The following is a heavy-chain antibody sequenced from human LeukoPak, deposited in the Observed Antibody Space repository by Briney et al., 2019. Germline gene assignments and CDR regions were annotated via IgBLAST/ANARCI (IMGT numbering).Heavy chain of an antibody. D-gene: IGHD2-21*02. CDR2: ISYDGSNK. J-gene: IGHJ4*02. CDR3: AKDSRLRAFDY. CDR1: GFTFSSYA. V-gene: IGHV3-30-3*01. Sequence: GGSLRLSCAASGFTFSSYAMHWVRQAPGKGLEWVAVISYDGSNKYYADSVKGRFTISRDNSKNTLYLQMNSLRAEDTALYYCAKDSRLRAFDYWGQGTLVTVSS.